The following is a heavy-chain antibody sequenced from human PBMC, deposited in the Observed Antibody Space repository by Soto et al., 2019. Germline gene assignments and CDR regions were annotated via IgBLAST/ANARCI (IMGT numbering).Heavy chain of an antibody. CDR2: ISYDGSNK. V-gene: IGHV3-30-3*01. J-gene: IGHJ4*02. D-gene: IGHD4-17*01. CDR3: ARVAPPWDDYGDFELDY. Sequence: QVQLVESGGGVVQPGRSLRLSSAASGFTFSSYGMHWVRQAPGKGLEWVAVISYDGSNKYYADSVKGRFTISRDNSKNTLYLQMNSLRAEDTAVYYCARVAPPWDDYGDFELDYWGQGTLVTVSS. CDR1: GFTFSSYG.